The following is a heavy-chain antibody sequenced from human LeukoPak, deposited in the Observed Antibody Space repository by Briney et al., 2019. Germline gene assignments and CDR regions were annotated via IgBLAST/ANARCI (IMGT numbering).Heavy chain of an antibody. J-gene: IGHJ4*02. V-gene: IGHV3-23*05. CDR2: FSGNSDTI. Sequence: SGGSPKLSPAAPGYTLSKYAVAGARDAPGQGLECVSVFSGNSDTIYYTDTVKGRHTVSRDNSKNILYMQMKSLGVEATAVYYCARYDISTYERRAFDYWGQGTLVAVTS. CDR3: ARYDISTYERRAFDY. CDR1: GYTLSKYA. D-gene: IGHD3-9*01.